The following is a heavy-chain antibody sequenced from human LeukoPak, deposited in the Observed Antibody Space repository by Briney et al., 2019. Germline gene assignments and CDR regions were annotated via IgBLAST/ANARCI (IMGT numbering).Heavy chain of an antibody. CDR1: GFTFSSYA. J-gene: IGHJ4*02. Sequence: PGGSLRLSCAASGFTFSSYAMSWVRQAPGKGLEWVSAISGSGGSTYYADSVKGRFTISRDNSKNTLYLQMDSLRAEDTAVYYCAKARDILTGYYNYWGQGTLVTVSS. CDR2: ISGSGGST. CDR3: AKARDILTGYYNY. V-gene: IGHV3-23*01. D-gene: IGHD3-9*01.